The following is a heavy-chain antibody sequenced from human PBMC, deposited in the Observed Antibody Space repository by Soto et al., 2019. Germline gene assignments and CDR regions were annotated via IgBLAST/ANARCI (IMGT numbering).Heavy chain of an antibody. CDR2: IYYSGST. CDR1: GGSISSYY. J-gene: IGHJ5*02. D-gene: IGHD6-13*01. Sequence: SETLSLTCTVSGGSISSYYWSWIRQPPGKGLEWIGYIYYSGSTNYNPSLKSRVTISVDTSKNQFSLRLSSVTAADTAVYYCARAKAPLYSSSWYWFDPWGQGTLVTVSS. CDR3: ARAKAPLYSSSWYWFDP. V-gene: IGHV4-59*08.